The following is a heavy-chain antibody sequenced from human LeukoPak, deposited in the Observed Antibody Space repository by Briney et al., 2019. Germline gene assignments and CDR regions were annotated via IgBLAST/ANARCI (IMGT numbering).Heavy chain of an antibody. D-gene: IGHD6-19*01. CDR1: GFTFSSYN. Sequence: GGSLRLSCAASGFTFSSYNINWVRQAPGKGLEWVAVISYDGSNKYYADSVKGRFTISRDNSKNTLYLQMNSLRAEDTAVYYCAKSSGWYAGAFDYWGQGTLVTVSS. J-gene: IGHJ4*02. V-gene: IGHV3-30*18. CDR3: AKSSGWYAGAFDY. CDR2: ISYDGSNK.